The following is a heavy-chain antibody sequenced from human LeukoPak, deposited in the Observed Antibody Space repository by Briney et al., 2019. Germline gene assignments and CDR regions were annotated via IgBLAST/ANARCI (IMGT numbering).Heavy chain of an antibody. CDR1: GGSFSGYY. CDR3: ARGSQVVVAATLGYYYYMDV. V-gene: IGHV4-34*01. J-gene: IGHJ6*03. Sequence: SETLSLTCAVYGGSFSGYYWSWIRQPPGKGLEWSGEINHSGSTNYNPSLKSRVTISVDTSKNQSSLKLSSVTAADTAVYYCARGSQVVVAATLGYYYYMDVWGKGTTVTVSS. CDR2: INHSGST. D-gene: IGHD2-15*01.